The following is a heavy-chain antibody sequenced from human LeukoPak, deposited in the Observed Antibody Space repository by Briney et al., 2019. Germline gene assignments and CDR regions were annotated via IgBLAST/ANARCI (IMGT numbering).Heavy chain of an antibody. CDR3: ARDRSYDSQNWFDP. J-gene: IGHJ5*02. CDR1: GGSISSHY. CDR2: IYTSGST. D-gene: IGHD3-22*01. V-gene: IGHV4-4*07. Sequence: PSETLSLTCTVSGGSISSHYWSWIRQPAGKGLEWIGRIYTSGSTNYNPSLKSRVTMSVDTSKNQFSLKLSSVTAADTAVYYCARDRSYDSQNWFDPWGQGTLVTVSS.